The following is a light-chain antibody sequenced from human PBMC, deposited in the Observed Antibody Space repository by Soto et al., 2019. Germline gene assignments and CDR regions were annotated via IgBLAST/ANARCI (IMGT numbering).Light chain of an antibody. CDR2: DAS. V-gene: IGKV1-33*01. Sequence: DIPMTQSPSSLSASVGDRVTITCQASQDISNYLNWYQQKPGKAPKLLIYDASNLETGVPSRFSGSGSGTDFTFTISSLQPEDIATYYGQQYDNLPSFTFGPGTKVDIK. CDR1: QDISNY. CDR3: QQYDNLPSFT. J-gene: IGKJ3*01.